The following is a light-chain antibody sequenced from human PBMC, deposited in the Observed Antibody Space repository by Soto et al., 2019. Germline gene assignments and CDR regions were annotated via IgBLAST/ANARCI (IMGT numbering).Light chain of an antibody. CDR1: QSVSNY. V-gene: IGKV1-39*01. J-gene: IGKJ1*01. Sequence: DIQMTQSPSSLSASVGDTVTITGRASQSVSNYLNYYKHKPGKAPKLLIYAASSLQSRVPSRFSGRSSGTDFTLTISSLQPAVFETYYCQQSYSSRAFGQGTNVEIK. CDR3: QQSYSSRA. CDR2: AAS.